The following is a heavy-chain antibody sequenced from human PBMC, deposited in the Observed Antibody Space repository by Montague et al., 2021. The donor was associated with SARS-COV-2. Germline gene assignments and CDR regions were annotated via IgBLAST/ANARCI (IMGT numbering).Heavy chain of an antibody. J-gene: IGHJ5*02. CDR1: GGSITDYS. CDR2: VFKSGGT. D-gene: IGHD3-10*01. V-gene: IGHV4-59*08. Sequence: SETLSLTCTVSGGSITDYSWTWIRQPPGKALEWIGYVFKSGGTSYNPSLKSRVTMSVDTSKSHFSPRLTSVTAADTAVYYCARRASSFDNWFDLWGQGALVTVSS. CDR3: ARRASSFDNWFDL.